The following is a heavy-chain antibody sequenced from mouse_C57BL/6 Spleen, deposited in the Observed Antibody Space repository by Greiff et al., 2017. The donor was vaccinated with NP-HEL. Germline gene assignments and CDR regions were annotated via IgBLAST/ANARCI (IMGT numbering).Heavy chain of an antibody. J-gene: IGHJ1*03. D-gene: IGHD4-1*01. Sequence: VQLQQSGAELVKPGASVKLSCTASGFNIKDYYMHWVKQRTEQGLAWIGRIDPEDGETKYAPKLQGPATITADTSSNTAYLQLSSLTSEVTAVYYCAPGTWYFDVWGTGTTVTVSS. CDR1: GFNIKDYY. CDR2: IDPEDGET. V-gene: IGHV14-2*01. CDR3: APGTWYFDV.